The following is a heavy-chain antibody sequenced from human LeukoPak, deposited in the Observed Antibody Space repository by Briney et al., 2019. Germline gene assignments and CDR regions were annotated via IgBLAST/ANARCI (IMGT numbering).Heavy chain of an antibody. V-gene: IGHV3-7*01. CDR2: IKQDGSEK. CDR3: ARTGYDYVWGSYRFPTYFDY. CDR1: GFTFSSYW. D-gene: IGHD3-16*02. J-gene: IGHJ4*02. Sequence: GGSLRLSCAASGFTFSSYWMSWVRQAPGKGLEWVANIKQDGSEKYYVDSVKGRFTISRDNAKNSLYLQMNSLRAEDTAVYYCARTGYDYVWGSYRFPTYFDYWGQGTLVTVSS.